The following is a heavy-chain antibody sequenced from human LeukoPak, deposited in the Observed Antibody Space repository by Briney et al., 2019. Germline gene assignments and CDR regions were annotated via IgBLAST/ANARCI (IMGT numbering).Heavy chain of an antibody. J-gene: IGHJ6*03. V-gene: IGHV3-53*01. CDR3: ARPRGSSLTGYYYYMDV. CDR2: IYSGGST. D-gene: IGHD6-13*01. Sequence: PGGSLRLSCAASGFTVSSNYMSWVRQAPGKGLEWVSVIYSGGSTYYANSVKGRFTISRDNSKNMLFLQMNSLRAEDTAVYYCARPRGSSLTGYYYYMDVWGKGTTVTVSS. CDR1: GFTVSSNY.